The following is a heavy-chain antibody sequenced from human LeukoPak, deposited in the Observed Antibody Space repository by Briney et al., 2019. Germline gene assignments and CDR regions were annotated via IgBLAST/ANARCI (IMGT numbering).Heavy chain of an antibody. CDR3: ARERRPQALDY. J-gene: IGHJ4*02. D-gene: IGHD6-25*01. Sequence: AAVKVSCTASGYTFTSYYMHWVRQAPGQGLEWVGIINPSGGATSYAQEFQGRVTMTRDTSTSTVYMDVSRLRSEDTAVYYCARERRPQALDYWGQGTLVTVSS. V-gene: IGHV1-46*01. CDR2: INPSGGAT. CDR1: GYTFTSYY.